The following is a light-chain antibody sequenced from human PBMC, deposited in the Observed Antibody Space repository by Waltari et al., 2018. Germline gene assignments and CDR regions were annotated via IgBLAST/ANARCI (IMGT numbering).Light chain of an antibody. Sequence: QSVLTQPPSESGTPGQTVTIPCSGSNSNIRTSYVSWYQQLPGTAPKLLIYRDDQRPSWVPDRFSGSKSGTSASLAISGLRSEDEADYYCAAWDGSLSGVFGAGTKLTVL. J-gene: IGLJ3*02. CDR2: RDD. CDR3: AAWDGSLSGV. V-gene: IGLV1-47*01. CDR1: NSNIRTSY.